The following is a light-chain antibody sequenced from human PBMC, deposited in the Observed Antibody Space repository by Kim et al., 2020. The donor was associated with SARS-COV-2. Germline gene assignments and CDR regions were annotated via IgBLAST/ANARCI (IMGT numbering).Light chain of an antibody. CDR2: DVS. Sequence: QSALTQPPSVSGSLGQSITISCTGTNSDVGGYNYVSWYQQHPTKAPKLMLYDVSKRPSGVSNRFSGSKSGNTASLTISGLQAEDEADYYCCSYTSSNTLVFGAGTKLTVL. CDR3: CSYTSSNTLV. J-gene: IGLJ2*01. V-gene: IGLV2-14*03. CDR1: NSDVGGYNY.